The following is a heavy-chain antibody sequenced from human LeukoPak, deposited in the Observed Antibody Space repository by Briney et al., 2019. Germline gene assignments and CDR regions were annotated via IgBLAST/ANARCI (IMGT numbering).Heavy chain of an antibody. CDR3: ARDLYGSSSWPNFDY. Sequence: ASVKVSCKASGYTFTGYYMHWVRQAPGQGLEWMGWINPNSGGTNYAQKFQGRVTMTRDTSISTAYMEMSRLRSDDTAVYYCARDLYGSSSWPNFDYWGQGTLVTVSS. V-gene: IGHV1-2*02. CDR1: GYTFTGYY. CDR2: INPNSGGT. J-gene: IGHJ4*02. D-gene: IGHD6-13*01.